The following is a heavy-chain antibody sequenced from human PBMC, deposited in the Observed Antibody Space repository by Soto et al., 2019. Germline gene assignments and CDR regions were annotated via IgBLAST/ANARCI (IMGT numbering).Heavy chain of an antibody. V-gene: IGHV3-48*01. CDR3: AKSIALAPGWLDP. Sequence: PVGSVTLSCAASGFTFSSYSMNWVRQAPGKGLEWVSYISSSSSTTYYADSVKGRFTISRDNAKNTVDLQMNSLRAEDTAVYYCAKSIALAPGWLDPWGQAIQVNVSS. CDR2: ISSSSSTT. D-gene: IGHD6-19*01. CDR1: GFTFSSYS. J-gene: IGHJ5*02.